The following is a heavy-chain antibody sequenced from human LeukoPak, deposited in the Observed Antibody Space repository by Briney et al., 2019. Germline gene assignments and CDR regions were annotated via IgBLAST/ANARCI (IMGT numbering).Heavy chain of an antibody. D-gene: IGHD6-19*01. CDR1: GFKFDDYA. J-gene: IGHJ1*01. Sequence: GGSLRLSCAVSGFKFDDYAMHWVQQAPGRDLEWVSGVNWNSAIIGYADSVKGRFTISRDNARNSLYLEMNSLRVEDTAFYYCARDSRSGWFGGNFQYWGQGTLVTVSS. CDR2: VNWNSAII. CDR3: ARDSRSGWFGGNFQY. V-gene: IGHV3-9*01.